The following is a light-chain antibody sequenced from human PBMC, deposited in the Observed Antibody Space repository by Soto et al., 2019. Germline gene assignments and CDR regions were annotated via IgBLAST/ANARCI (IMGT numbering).Light chain of an antibody. Sequence: DIQMTQSPSSLSAAVGDRVTITCRASENIRTYLNWYQQKPGEAPKFLIYDASTLDTGVTSRFTGGGSGTEFTFTISSLQPEDFATYYCQQSYTTPHSFGRGTKVDIK. CDR1: ENIRTY. J-gene: IGKJ2*01. CDR3: QQSYTTPHS. V-gene: IGKV1-39*01. CDR2: DAS.